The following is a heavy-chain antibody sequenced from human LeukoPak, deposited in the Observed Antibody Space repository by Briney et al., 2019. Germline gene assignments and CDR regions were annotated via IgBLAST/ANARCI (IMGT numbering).Heavy chain of an antibody. CDR3: ARGSRITVVRGVIIRATTHYYYMDV. CDR2: INHSGST. V-gene: IGHV4-34*01. J-gene: IGHJ6*03. CDR1: GGSFSGYY. D-gene: IGHD3-10*01. Sequence: SETLSLTCAVYGGSFSGYYWSCIRQPPGKGLEWIGEINHSGSTNYNPSLKSRVTISVDTSKNQFSLKLSSVTAADTAVYYCARGSRITVVRGVIIRATTHYYYMDVWGKGTTVTVSS.